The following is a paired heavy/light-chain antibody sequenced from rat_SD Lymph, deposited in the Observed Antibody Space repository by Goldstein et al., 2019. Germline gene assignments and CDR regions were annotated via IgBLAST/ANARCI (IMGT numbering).Light chain of an antibody. J-gene: IGKJ2-3*01. CDR2: YAS. Sequence: DIVLTQSPATLSVTPGESVSLSCRASQGISTSIHWYQQKSNESPRLLIKYASQSISGIPSRFSGSGSGTDFTLSINRVESEDFSVYYCQQSYSLPYTFGAGTKLELK. V-gene: IGKV5S2*01. CDR3: QQSYSLPYT. CDR1: QGISTS.
Heavy chain of an antibody. CDR3: ARGGLPGYNNNWFAY. V-gene: IGHV2-65*01. D-gene: IGHD1-4*01. J-gene: IGHJ3*01. Sequence: QVQLKETGPGLVQPTQTLSITCTVSGFSLTSYYMQWVRQTPGKGLEWMGFIRSGGSTEYNSEFKSRLSISRDTSKNQVFLKMNSLKTEDTGVYYCARGGLPGYNNNWFAYWGQGTLVTVSS. CDR1: GFSLTSYY. CDR2: IRSGGST.